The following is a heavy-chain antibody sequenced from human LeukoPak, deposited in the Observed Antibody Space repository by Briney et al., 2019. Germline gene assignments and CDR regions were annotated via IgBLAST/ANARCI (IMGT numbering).Heavy chain of an antibody. V-gene: IGHV3-30*02. J-gene: IGHJ4*02. CDR2: IQTDGNSK. CDR1: GFTFSSYG. D-gene: IGHD6-13*01. CDR3: AREESSLVLGGLGY. Sequence: GGSLRLSCAASGFTFSSYGIHWVRQAPGKGLEWVTFIQTDGNSKYYANSVRGRFTISRDNSKNTVSLQMNSLRAKDTGVYYCAREESSLVLGGLGYWGQGTLVSVSS.